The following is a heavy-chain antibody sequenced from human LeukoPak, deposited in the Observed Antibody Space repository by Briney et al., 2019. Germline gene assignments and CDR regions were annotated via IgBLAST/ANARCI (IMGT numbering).Heavy chain of an antibody. Sequence: PSETLSLTCTVSGGSISSSSYYWGWIRQPPGKGLEWIGSIYYSGSTYYNPSLKSRVTMSVDTSKNQFSLKLSSVTAADTAVYYCARGFYCSSTSCYGLDPWGQGTLVTVSS. CDR1: GGSISSSSYY. J-gene: IGHJ5*02. D-gene: IGHD2-2*01. V-gene: IGHV4-39*07. CDR3: ARGFYCSSTSCYGLDP. CDR2: IYYSGST.